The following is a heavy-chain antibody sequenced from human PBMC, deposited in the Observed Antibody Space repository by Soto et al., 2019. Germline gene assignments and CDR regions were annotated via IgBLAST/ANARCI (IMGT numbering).Heavy chain of an antibody. Sequence: EVPLVESGGGLVQPGGSLRLSCAASGFSFSRYWMTWVRQAPGKGLEWVANLKEDGTGNYMGDSGKGRFTTFRDNAKNSLYLQLNSLSPEDTAVYYCARLIAAGNVDQFDYWGQGTLVTVSS. CDR3: ARLIAAGNVDQFDY. D-gene: IGHD6-13*01. J-gene: IGHJ4*02. CDR1: GFSFSRYW. CDR2: LKEDGTGN. V-gene: IGHV3-7*05.